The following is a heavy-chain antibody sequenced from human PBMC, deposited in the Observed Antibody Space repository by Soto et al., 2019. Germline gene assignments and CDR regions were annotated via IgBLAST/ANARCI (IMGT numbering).Heavy chain of an antibody. J-gene: IGHJ4*02. CDR3: ASAGSSWLPRSVDY. V-gene: IGHV1-24*01. CDR1: GYTLTELS. Sequence: ASVKVSCKVSGYTLTELSMHWVRQAPGKGLEWMGGFDPEDGETIYAQKFQGGVTMTEDTSTDTAYMELSSLRSEDTAVYYCASAGSSWLPRSVDYWGQGALVTVSS. D-gene: IGHD5-12*01. CDR2: FDPEDGET.